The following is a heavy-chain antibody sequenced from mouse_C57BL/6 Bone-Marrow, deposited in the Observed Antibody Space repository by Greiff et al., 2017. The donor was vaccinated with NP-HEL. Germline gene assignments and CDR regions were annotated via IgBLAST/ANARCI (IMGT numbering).Heavy chain of an antibody. V-gene: IGHV1-55*01. CDR2: IYPGSGST. J-gene: IGHJ4*01. CDR1: GYTFTSYW. D-gene: IGHD2-4*01. CDR3: ARFYYDYEGYAMDY. Sequence: QVQLKQPGAELVKPGASVKMSCKASGYTFTSYWITWVKQRPGQGLEWIGDIYPGSGSTNYNEKFKSKATLTVDTSSSTAYMQLSSLTSEDSAVYYCARFYYDYEGYAMDYWGQGTSVTVSS.